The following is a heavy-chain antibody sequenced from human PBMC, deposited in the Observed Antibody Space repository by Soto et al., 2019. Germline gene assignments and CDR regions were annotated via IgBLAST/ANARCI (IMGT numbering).Heavy chain of an antibody. CDR3: ARGRITGTTYYFDY. CDR1: GGSISSYY. D-gene: IGHD1-7*01. J-gene: IGHJ4*02. Sequence: ASETLSLTCTVSGGSISSYYWSWIRQPPGKGLEWIGYIYYSGSTNYNPSLKSRVTISVDTSKNQFSLKLSSVTAADTAVYYCARGRITGTTYYFDYWGQGTLVTVS. CDR2: IYYSGST. V-gene: IGHV4-59*01.